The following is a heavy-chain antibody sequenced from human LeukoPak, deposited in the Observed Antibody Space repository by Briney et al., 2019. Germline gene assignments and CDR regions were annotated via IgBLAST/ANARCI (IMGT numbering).Heavy chain of an antibody. V-gene: IGHV4-34*01. Sequence: SETLSLTCAVYGGSFSGYYWSWIRQPPGKGLEWIGEINHSGSTNYNPSLKSRVTISVDTSKNQFSLKLSSVTAADTAVYYCARLVVRCSGGSCYPLYYYYYMDVWGKGTTVTISS. J-gene: IGHJ6*03. CDR2: INHSGST. D-gene: IGHD2-15*01. CDR3: ARLVVRCSGGSCYPLYYYYYMDV. CDR1: GGSFSGYY.